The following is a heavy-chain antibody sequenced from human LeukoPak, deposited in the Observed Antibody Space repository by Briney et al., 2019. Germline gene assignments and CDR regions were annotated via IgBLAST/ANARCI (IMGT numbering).Heavy chain of an antibody. CDR3: AGHYDFWSGTPGDI. J-gene: IGHJ3*02. Sequence: PSETLSLTCTVSGGSISSYYWSWIRQPPGKGLEWIGYIYYSGSTNYNPSLKSRVTISVDTSKNQFSLKLSSVTAADTAVYYCAGHYDFWSGTPGDIWGQGTMVTVSS. CDR2: IYYSGST. CDR1: GGSISSYY. D-gene: IGHD3-3*01. V-gene: IGHV4-59*08.